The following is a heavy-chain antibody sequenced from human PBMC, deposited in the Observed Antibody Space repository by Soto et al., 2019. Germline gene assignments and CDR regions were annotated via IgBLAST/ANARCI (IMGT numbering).Heavy chain of an antibody. J-gene: IGHJ4*02. D-gene: IGHD3-10*01. CDR3: ARDPFTSSSNYFDY. V-gene: IGHV3-33*01. Sequence: QVQLMESGGGVVQPGRSLRLSCAASGFTFSSYDMHWVRQAPGKGLEWVAVIWYDGNNKDYADSLKGRLPISRDNSKNTLYLQVSSLRAEDTAVYYCARDPFTSSSNYFDYWGQVTLVTVSS. CDR1: GFTFSSYD. CDR2: IWYDGNNK.